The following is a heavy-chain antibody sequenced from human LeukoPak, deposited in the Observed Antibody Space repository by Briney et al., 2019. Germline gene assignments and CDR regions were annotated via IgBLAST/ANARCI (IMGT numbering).Heavy chain of an antibody. D-gene: IGHD3-22*01. Sequence: PGGSLRLSCSASGFTVSSTYMIWVRQTPGKGLERVSIIYRGGATYYAESVKGRFTISRDNSKNTLYLQMNSLRAEDTAVYYCARDLGARSSGNLDYWGQGTLVTVSS. CDR1: GFTVSSTY. CDR3: ARDLGARSSGNLDY. CDR2: IYRGGAT. V-gene: IGHV3-53*05. J-gene: IGHJ4*02.